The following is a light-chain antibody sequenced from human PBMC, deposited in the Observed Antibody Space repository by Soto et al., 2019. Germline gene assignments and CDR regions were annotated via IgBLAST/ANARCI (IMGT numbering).Light chain of an antibody. CDR3: QAWDNSPHVV. V-gene: IGLV3-1*01. J-gene: IGLJ2*01. CDR1: KLGDKY. CDR2: QDR. Sequence: SYELTQPPSVSVSPGQTATITCSGDKLGDKYVCWYQQKPVQSPLLVIYQDRKRPSGIPERFSGSNSGNTATLTIRGTQAMDEADYYCQAWDNSPHVVFGGGTKLTVL.